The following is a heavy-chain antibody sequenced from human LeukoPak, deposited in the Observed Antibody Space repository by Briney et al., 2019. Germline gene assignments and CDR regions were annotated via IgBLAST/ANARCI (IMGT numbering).Heavy chain of an antibody. CDR3: ARGKEPVAGSLSHFDY. CDR2: ISSSSSYI. Sequence: GGSLRLSCAASGFTFSSYSMNWVRQAPGKGLEWVSSISSSSSYIHYADSVKGRFTIPRDNAENSLYLQMNSLRAEDTAVYYCARGKEPVAGSLSHFDYWGQGTLVTVSS. J-gene: IGHJ4*02. D-gene: IGHD6-19*01. V-gene: IGHV3-21*01. CDR1: GFTFSSYS.